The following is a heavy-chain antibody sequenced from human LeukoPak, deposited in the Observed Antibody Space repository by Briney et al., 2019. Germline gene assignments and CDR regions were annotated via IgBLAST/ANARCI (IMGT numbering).Heavy chain of an antibody. D-gene: IGHD3-9*01. V-gene: IGHV3-23*01. Sequence: PGGSLRFSCASSGFTLNNYAMSWVRQAPGKGLEWVSATSSSDAGTYHADSVRGRFTISRDNSKNTLYLQMNSLRAEDTAVYYCAKDVSRILTGARNYFDSWGQGTLVTVSS. CDR2: TSSSDAGT. CDR1: GFTLNNYA. CDR3: AKDVSRILTGARNYFDS. J-gene: IGHJ4*02.